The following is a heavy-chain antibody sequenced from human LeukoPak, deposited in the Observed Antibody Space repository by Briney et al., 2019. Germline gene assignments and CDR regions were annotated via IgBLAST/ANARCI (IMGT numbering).Heavy chain of an antibody. V-gene: IGHV3-48*04. CDR1: GFTFSSYN. D-gene: IGHD3-22*01. CDR3: ARSRPGLSGYYYDY. CDR2: ISSSSSTI. J-gene: IGHJ4*02. Sequence: GGSLRLSCAASGFTFSSYNMNWVRQAPGKGLEWVSYISSSSSTIHYADSVKGRFTISRDNAKNSLYMQMNSLRAEDTAVYYCARSRPGLSGYYYDYWGQGTLVTVSS.